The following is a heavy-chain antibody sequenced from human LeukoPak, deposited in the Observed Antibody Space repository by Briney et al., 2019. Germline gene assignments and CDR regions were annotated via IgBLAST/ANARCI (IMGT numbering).Heavy chain of an antibody. CDR1: GGSISSYY. CDR2: IYYSGST. J-gene: IGHJ3*02. Sequence: SETLSLTCTVSGGSISSYYWSWIRQPPGKGLEWIGYIYYSGSTNYNPSLNSRVTISVDTSENRFSLKLSSVTAADTAVYYCAGRRYCSGSSCSYAFDIWGQGTMVTVSS. D-gene: IGHD2-15*01. CDR3: AGRRYCSGSSCSYAFDI. V-gene: IGHV4-59*08.